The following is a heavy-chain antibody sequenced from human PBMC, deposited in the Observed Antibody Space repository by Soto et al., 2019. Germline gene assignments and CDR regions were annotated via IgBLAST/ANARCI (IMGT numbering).Heavy chain of an antibody. D-gene: IGHD3-22*01. CDR1: GGSISSGGYY. V-gene: IGHV4-31*03. J-gene: IGHJ1*01. CDR3: ARGPNYDSSGYYYAEYFQH. Sequence: SETLSLTCTVSGGSISSGGYYWSWIRQHPGKGLEWIGYIYYSGSTYYNPSLKSRVTISVDTSKNQFSLKLSSVTAADTAVYYCARGPNYDSSGYYYAEYFQHWGQGTLVTVS. CDR2: IYYSGST.